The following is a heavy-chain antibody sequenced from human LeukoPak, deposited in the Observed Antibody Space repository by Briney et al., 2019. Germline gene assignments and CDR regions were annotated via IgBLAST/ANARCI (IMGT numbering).Heavy chain of an antibody. CDR2: IIPIFGTA. D-gene: IGHD5-18*01. CDR3: ARAGRVYSYGYWLDY. Sequence: SVKLSCKASGYSFTSYYMHWVRQAPGQGLEWMGGIIPIFGTANYAQKFQGRVTITADESTSTAYMKLSSLRSEDTAVYYCARAGRVYSYGYWLDYWGQGNLVTVSS. V-gene: IGHV1-69*13. J-gene: IGHJ4*02. CDR1: GYSFTSYY.